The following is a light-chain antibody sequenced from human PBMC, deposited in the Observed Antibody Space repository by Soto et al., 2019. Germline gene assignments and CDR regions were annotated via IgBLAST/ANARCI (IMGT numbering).Light chain of an antibody. CDR1: QSVRSY. Sequence: EIVFTQSPATLSFSPGERATLSCRASQSVRSYLAWYQQKPGQAPRLLIYDASNRATDIPARFSGSGSGTDFTLTISSLDPEDSAVYYCHQRSKWPLTFGGGTKVDIK. CDR2: DAS. V-gene: IGKV3-11*01. CDR3: HQRSKWPLT. J-gene: IGKJ4*01.